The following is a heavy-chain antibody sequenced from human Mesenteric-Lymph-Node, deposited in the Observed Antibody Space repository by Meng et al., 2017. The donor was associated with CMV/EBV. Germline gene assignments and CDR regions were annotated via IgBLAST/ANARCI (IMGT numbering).Heavy chain of an antibody. D-gene: IGHD3-3*01. CDR1: GVNIFSGSAVNDYS. J-gene: IGHJ6*02. Sequence: SVKVSCKGSGVNIFSGSAVNDYSIAWVRQAPGQGLEWMGGIIPIFGTANYAQKFQGRVTITTDESTSTAYMELSSLRSEDTAVYYCAIFSPRSITIFGKVGAYGMDVWGQGTTVTVSS. CDR3: AIFSPRSITIFGKVGAYGMDV. V-gene: IGHV1-69*05. CDR2: IIPIFGTA.